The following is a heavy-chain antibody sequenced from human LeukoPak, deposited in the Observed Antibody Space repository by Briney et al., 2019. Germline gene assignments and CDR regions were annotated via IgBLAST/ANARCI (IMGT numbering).Heavy chain of an antibody. CDR3: ARGPYGWYYFDY. J-gene: IGHJ4*02. D-gene: IGHD6-19*01. Sequence: SVKVSCKASGGTFSSYSISWVRQAPGQGLEWMGRIIPIFGTPNYAQKFQGRVTITTDKSTSTAYMELSSLRSDDTAVYYCARGPYGWYYFDYWGQGTLVTVSS. V-gene: IGHV1-69*05. CDR2: IIPIFGTP. CDR1: GGTFSSYS.